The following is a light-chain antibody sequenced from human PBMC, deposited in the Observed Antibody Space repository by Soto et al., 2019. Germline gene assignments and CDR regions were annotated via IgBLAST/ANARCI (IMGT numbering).Light chain of an antibody. V-gene: IGLV2-11*01. CDR3: CSFAGRYIYV. Sequence: QLVLTQPRSVSGSPGQSVTISCTGASSDVGGYNYVSWYQQHPGKAPKVMIYDVTKRPSGVSDRFSGSKSANTASLTISGLQAEDEADYYCCSFAGRYIYVFGTGTKLTVL. J-gene: IGLJ1*01. CDR2: DVT. CDR1: SSDVGGYNY.